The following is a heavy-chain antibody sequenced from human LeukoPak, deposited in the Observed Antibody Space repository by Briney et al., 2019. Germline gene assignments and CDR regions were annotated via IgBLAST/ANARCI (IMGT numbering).Heavy chain of an antibody. D-gene: IGHD6-19*01. V-gene: IGHV3-23*01. CDR2: IDAAGGDT. J-gene: IGHJ6*02. Sequence: GSLRLSCAASGFSFSSYAMTWVRQAPGKGLEWVSSIDAAGGDTYHSDSVEGRFTISRDNSMNTLYLQMNSLRADDTAVYYCGRPTKYWLVRGNGVDVWGQGTTVTVSS. CDR3: GRPTKYWLVRGNGVDV. CDR1: GFSFSSYA.